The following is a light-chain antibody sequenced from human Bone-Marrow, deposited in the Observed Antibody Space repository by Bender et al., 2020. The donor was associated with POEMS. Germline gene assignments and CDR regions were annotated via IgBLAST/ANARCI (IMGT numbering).Light chain of an antibody. CDR1: SSDIGGYNY. Sequence: QSALTQPPSASGSPGQSVTISCPGTSSDIGGYNYVSWYQHYPGKAPKLIIYEVTQRPSGVSNRFSGSKSGNTASLTIDGLQAEDEADYYCSSYTRTSTPGVFGGGTTLSVL. V-gene: IGLV2-14*01. CDR3: SSYTRTSTPGV. J-gene: IGLJ2*01. CDR2: EVT.